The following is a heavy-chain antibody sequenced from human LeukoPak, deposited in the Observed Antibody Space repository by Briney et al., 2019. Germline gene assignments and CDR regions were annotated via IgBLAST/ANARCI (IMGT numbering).Heavy chain of an antibody. V-gene: IGHV1-2*02. J-gene: IGHJ4*02. D-gene: IGHD1-20*01. CDR2: INPDSGFT. CDR3: APTSEAYTSNWNV. Sequence: GASVKVSCKASGYRFTDDYMHWVRQAPGQGLESMGWINPDSGFTVYAQKFQGRVTMTRDTPISKAYMEVRRLRSDDTAVYYCAPTSEAYTSNWNVWGQGTLVTVSS. CDR1: GYRFTDDY.